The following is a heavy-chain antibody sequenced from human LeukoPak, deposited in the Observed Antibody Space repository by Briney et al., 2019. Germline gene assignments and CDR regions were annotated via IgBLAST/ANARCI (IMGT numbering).Heavy chain of an antibody. D-gene: IGHD3-16*01. CDR3: ARRWGNIVGVTYEY. V-gene: IGHV4-39*01. CDR1: GSSITSVSHY. J-gene: IGHJ4*02. CDR2: IYYTGST. Sequence: PSETLSLTCTISGSSITSVSHYWGWIRQPPGKGLEWIGDIYYTGSTYYSPSLRSRVTMSVHTSENQFSLRLSSVTAVGTAVYYCARRWGNIVGVTYEYWGQGTLVTVSS.